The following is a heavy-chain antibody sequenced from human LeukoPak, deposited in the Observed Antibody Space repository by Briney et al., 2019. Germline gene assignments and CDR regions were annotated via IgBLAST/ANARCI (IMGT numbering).Heavy chain of an antibody. CDR2: INPDGSGK. D-gene: IGHD3-10*01. Sequence: PGGSLRLSCAASGFSLRNYWMTWVRQSPGKGLEWVAIINPDGSGKYSVDSVKGRFTISRDNAKNSLYLQMSSLRAGDTAVYYCARGGHRQKEFWGQGTLVTVSS. J-gene: IGHJ4*02. CDR1: GFSLRNYW. CDR3: ARGGHRQKEF. V-gene: IGHV3-7*01.